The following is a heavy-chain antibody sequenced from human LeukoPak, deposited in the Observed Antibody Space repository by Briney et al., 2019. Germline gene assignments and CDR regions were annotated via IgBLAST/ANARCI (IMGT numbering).Heavy chain of an antibody. CDR1: GFTFSSYS. Sequence: GGSLRLSCAASGFTFSSYSMNWVRQAPGKGLEWVSSISTSSSAIYYADSVKGRFTISRDNSKNTLYLQMNSLRAEDTAVYYCAKDLDSWKFGYGHYYFDYWGQGTLVTVSS. CDR2: ISTSSSAI. CDR3: AKDLDSWKFGYGHYYFDY. J-gene: IGHJ4*02. D-gene: IGHD1-20*01. V-gene: IGHV3-21*04.